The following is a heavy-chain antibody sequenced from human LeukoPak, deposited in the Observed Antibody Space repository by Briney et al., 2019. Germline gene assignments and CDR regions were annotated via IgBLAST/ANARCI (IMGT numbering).Heavy chain of an antibody. V-gene: IGHV3-23*01. D-gene: IGHD3-16*01. Sequence: PGGSLRLSCAGTGLKFSDKAVHWVRHAPGKGLEWVSGIIPSGDILYHVDSVKDHYTISRDNSKNTVNPQMNSLRPDYTSVYYCGQDEVWGRFQHWGEATLVSV. J-gene: IGHJ1*01. CDR2: IIPSGDIL. CDR1: GLKFSDKA. CDR3: GQDEVWGRFQH.